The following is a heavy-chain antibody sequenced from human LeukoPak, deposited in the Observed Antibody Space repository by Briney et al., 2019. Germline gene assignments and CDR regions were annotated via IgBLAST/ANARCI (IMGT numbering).Heavy chain of an antibody. J-gene: IGHJ4*02. CDR2: IIPIFGTA. Sequence: ASVKVSCKASGGTFSSYAISWVRQAPGQGLEWMGGIIPIFGTANYAQKFQGRVTSTTDESTSTAYMELSSLRSEDTAVYYCAGDNGYCSGGSCYLLDYWGQGTLVTVSS. D-gene: IGHD2-15*01. CDR1: GGTFSSYA. CDR3: AGDNGYCSGGSCYLLDY. V-gene: IGHV1-69*05.